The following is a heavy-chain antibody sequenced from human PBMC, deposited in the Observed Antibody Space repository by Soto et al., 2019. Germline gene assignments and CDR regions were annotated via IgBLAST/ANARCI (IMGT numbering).Heavy chain of an antibody. Sequence: SETLSLTCTVSGGSISSYYWSWIRQPPGKGLEWIGYIYYSGSTNYNPSLKSRVTISVDTSKNQFSLKLSSVTAADTAVYYCARVHYYGDYLGHAFDIWGQGTMVTVSS. CDR2: IYYSGST. V-gene: IGHV4-59*01. CDR3: ARVHYYGDYLGHAFDI. D-gene: IGHD4-17*01. J-gene: IGHJ3*02. CDR1: GGSISSYY.